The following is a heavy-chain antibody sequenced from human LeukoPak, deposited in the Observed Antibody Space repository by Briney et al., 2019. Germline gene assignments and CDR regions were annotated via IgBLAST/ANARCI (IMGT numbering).Heavy chain of an antibody. J-gene: IGHJ3*02. CDR2: IIPIFGTA. D-gene: IGHD2-2*01. CDR1: GGTFSSYA. V-gene: IGHV1-69*13. Sequence: SVKVSCKASGGTFSSYAISWVRQAPGQGLEWMGGIIPIFGTANYAQKFQGRVTITADESTSTAYMELSSLRSEDTAVYYCARAGYCSSTSCYDAFDIWGQGTVVTVSS. CDR3: ARAGYCSSTSCYDAFDI.